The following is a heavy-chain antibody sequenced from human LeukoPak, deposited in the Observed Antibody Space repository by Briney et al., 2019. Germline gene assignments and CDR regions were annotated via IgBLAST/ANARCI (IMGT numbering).Heavy chain of an antibody. Sequence: ASVKVSCKASGYTFTGYYMHWVRQAPGQGLEWMGWINPNSGGTNYAQKFQGRVTMTRDTSISTAYMELSRLRSDDTAVYYCARGNIVVVPAAKGRVGMDVWGQGPTVTVSS. J-gene: IGHJ6*02. CDR1: GYTFTGYY. V-gene: IGHV1-2*02. D-gene: IGHD2-2*01. CDR3: ARGNIVVVPAAKGRVGMDV. CDR2: INPNSGGT.